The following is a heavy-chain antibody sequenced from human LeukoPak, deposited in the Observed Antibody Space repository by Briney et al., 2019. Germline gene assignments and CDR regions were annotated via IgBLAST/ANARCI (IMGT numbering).Heavy chain of an antibody. J-gene: IGHJ4*02. D-gene: IGHD3-10*01. V-gene: IGHV3-7*01. CDR1: GFSFSSYW. CDR3: ARPDMVRGALKDY. Sequence: PGRPLRLSCAASGFSFSSYWMGWVRQTPGKGLEWVANINQHASEKYYVDSVKGRFTISRDNAKNSLFLQMNSLRAEDTAVYYCARPDMVRGALKDYWGQGALVTVSS. CDR2: INQHASEK.